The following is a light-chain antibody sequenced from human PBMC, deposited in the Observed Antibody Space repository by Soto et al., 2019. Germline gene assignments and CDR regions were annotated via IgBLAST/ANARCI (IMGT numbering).Light chain of an antibody. V-gene: IGKV3-20*01. CDR1: QSVSSSY. Sequence: EIVLTQSPGTLSLSPGERATLSCRASQSVSSSYLAGYQQKPGQAPRLLIYGASRRATGIPDRFSGSGSGTDFTLTISRLEPEDFAGYYCQQYGSSHLTFGGGTKVEIK. J-gene: IGKJ4*01. CDR2: GAS. CDR3: QQYGSSHLT.